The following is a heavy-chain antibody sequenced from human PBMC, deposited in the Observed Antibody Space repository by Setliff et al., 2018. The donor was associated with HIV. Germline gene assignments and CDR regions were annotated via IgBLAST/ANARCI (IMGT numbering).Heavy chain of an antibody. J-gene: IGHJ4*02. V-gene: IGHV4-4*07. Sequence: SETLSLTCTVSDGSISSYYWSWIRQPAGEGLEWIGRIYTSGTTNYNPSLKSRLIISVDTSKNQFSLRLNSVTAADTAVYSCARVPFNFWSDSPWEDSWGQGTLVTVSS. CDR1: DGSISSYY. CDR3: ARVPFNFWSDSPWEDS. D-gene: IGHD3-3*01. CDR2: IYTSGTT.